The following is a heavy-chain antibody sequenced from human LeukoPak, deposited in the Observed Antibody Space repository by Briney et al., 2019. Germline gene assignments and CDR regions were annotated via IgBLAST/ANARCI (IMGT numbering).Heavy chain of an antibody. Sequence: GGSLRLSCAASGFTFSSYSMHWVRQAPGQGLEWVAVISYDGTNKYYADSVKGRFTISRDNFKNTLYLQMNSLKTEDTAVYYCAKRFGSGYDPRDYFDYWGQGTLVTVSS. J-gene: IGHJ4*02. CDR3: AKRFGSGYDPRDYFDY. CDR2: ISYDGTNK. D-gene: IGHD5-12*01. V-gene: IGHV3-30*18. CDR1: GFTFSSYS.